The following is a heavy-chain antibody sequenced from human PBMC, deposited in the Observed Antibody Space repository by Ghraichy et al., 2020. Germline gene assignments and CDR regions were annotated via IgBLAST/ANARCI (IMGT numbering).Heavy chain of an antibody. D-gene: IGHD6-25*01. CDR3: AKVSIAASLKRGFDY. CDR2: IGGSGDVT. CDR1: GFTFNSYT. V-gene: IGHV3-23*01. Sequence: GESLNISCAASGFTFNSYTMNWVRQAPGKGLEWVSSIGGSGDVTYYADSVKGRFTISRDNSKNTLYLQMNSLRAEDTAVYYCAKVSIAASLKRGFDYWGQGTLVTVSS. J-gene: IGHJ4*02.